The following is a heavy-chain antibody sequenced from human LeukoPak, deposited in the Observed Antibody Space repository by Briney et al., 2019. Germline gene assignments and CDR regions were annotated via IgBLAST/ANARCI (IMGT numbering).Heavy chain of an antibody. CDR2: INPNSGGT. CDR1: GYTFTGYY. Sequence: SVRVSCKASGYTFTGYYMHWVRQAPGQGLEWMGWINPNSGGTNYAQKFQGRVTMTRDTSISTAYMELSRLRSDDTAVYYCARASDSSGPYYFDYWGQGTLVTVSS. J-gene: IGHJ4*02. V-gene: IGHV1-2*02. CDR3: ARASDSSGPYYFDY. D-gene: IGHD3-22*01.